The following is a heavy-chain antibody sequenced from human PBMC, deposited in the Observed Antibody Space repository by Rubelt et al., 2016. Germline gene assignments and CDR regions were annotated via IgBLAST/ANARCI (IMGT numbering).Heavy chain of an antibody. Sequence: GLEWIGEINHSGSTNYNPSLKSRLTVSVDTSKNQFSLKLTSVTAADTAVYYCARAIVVVTARAFDIWGQGTMVTVSS. D-gene: IGHD2-21*02. V-gene: IGHV4-34*01. CDR3: ARAIVVVTARAFDI. CDR2: INHSGST. J-gene: IGHJ3*02.